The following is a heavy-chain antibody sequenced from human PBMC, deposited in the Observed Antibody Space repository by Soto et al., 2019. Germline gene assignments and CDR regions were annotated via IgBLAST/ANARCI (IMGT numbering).Heavy chain of an antibody. CDR3: ASPEYYYDSSGYYLFDY. V-gene: IGHV1-69*13. CDR2: IIPIFGTA. D-gene: IGHD3-22*01. CDR1: VGTFSSYA. J-gene: IGHJ4*02. Sequence: SVKVSCKASVGTFSSYAISWVRQAPGQGLEWMGGIIPIFGTANYAQKFQGRVTITADESTSTAYMELSSLRSEDTAVYYCASPEYYYDSSGYYLFDYWGQGTLVTVSS.